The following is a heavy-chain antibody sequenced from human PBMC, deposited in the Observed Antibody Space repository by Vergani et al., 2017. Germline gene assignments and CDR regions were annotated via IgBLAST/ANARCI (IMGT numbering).Heavy chain of an antibody. J-gene: IGHJ4*02. Sequence: QVQVVQSGAEVKKSGASVKVSCKTSGYTFSNYYMHWVRQAPGQGLEWMGIINPSGGHTKYEQKFQGRVTMTRDTSTSTVYMELSSLRSEDTAIYYCARGDYGILTGYRYWGQGTLVTVSA. CDR2: INPSGGHT. V-gene: IGHV1-46*03. CDR1: GYTFSNYY. D-gene: IGHD3-9*01. CDR3: ARGDYGILTGYRY.